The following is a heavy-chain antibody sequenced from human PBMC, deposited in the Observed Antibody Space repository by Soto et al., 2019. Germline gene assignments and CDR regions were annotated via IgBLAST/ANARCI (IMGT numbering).Heavy chain of an antibody. Sequence: QVQLVESGGGLVKPGESLRLSCAASGFTFTNYYMSWIRQAPGKGLELLSYISVSGSTIYYADSVKGRFTISRDNAKKSLYLLVNSLRAEDTAMYYCAACGGNYFYDHWGQGTLVTVSS. CDR3: AACGGNYFYDH. V-gene: IGHV3-11*01. D-gene: IGHD2-21*01. CDR2: ISVSGSTI. J-gene: IGHJ4*02. CDR1: GFTFTNYY.